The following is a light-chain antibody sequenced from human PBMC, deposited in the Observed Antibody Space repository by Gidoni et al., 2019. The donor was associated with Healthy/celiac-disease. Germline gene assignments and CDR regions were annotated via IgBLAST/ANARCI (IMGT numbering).Light chain of an antibody. J-gene: IGKJ5*01. CDR2: GAS. Sequence: ELVMTQSPPTLSVSPGERATLSCRASQSVSRNLAWYQQKPGQPPRLLIYGASSRATGIPSRVSGSGSGTEFTLTISSLQSEDFAVYYCQQYNNWPITFGEGTRVEIK. V-gene: IGKV3-15*01. CDR1: QSVSRN. CDR3: QQYNNWPIT.